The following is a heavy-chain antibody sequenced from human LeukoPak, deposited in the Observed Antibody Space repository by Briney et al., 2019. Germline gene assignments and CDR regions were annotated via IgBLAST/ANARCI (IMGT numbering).Heavy chain of an antibody. Sequence: GASVKVSCKASGYTFTGYYMHWVRQAPGQGLEWMGWINPNSGGTNYAQKFQGRVTMTRDTSISTAYMELSRLRSDDTAVYYCARVGSGWSPRASDYWGQGTLVTVSS. CDR3: ARVGSGWSPRASDY. J-gene: IGHJ4*02. D-gene: IGHD6-19*01. CDR2: INPNSGGT. CDR1: GYTFTGYY. V-gene: IGHV1-2*02.